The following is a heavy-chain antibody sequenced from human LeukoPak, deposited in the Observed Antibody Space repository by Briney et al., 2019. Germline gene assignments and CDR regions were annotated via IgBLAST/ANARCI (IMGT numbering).Heavy chain of an antibody. CDR3: AKDVRSGYFDY. Sequence: PGGSLRLSCAASGFIFNNYGMHWVRQAPGKGLEWVAVIYSDGSKQNYADSVKGRFTSSRDDSKNTVYLQMNSLRADDTAVYYCAKDVRSGYFDYWGQGTLVTVSS. CDR1: GFIFNNYG. CDR2: IYSDGSKQ. D-gene: IGHD3-3*01. J-gene: IGHJ4*02. V-gene: IGHV3-33*06.